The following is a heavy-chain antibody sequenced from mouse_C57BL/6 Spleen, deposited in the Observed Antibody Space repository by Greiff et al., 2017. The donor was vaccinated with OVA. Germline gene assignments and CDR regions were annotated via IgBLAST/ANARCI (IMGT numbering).Heavy chain of an antibody. CDR3: ARPVRFYYAIDY. J-gene: IGHJ4*01. CDR2: ISGGGGNT. V-gene: IGHV5-9*01. CDR1: GFTFSSYT. Sequence: EVQLVESGGGLVKPGGSLKLSCAASGFTFSSYTMSWVRQTPEKRLEWVATISGGGGNTYYPDSVKGRFTISRDNAKNTLYLQMSSLRSEDTALYYCARPVRFYYAIDYWGQGTSVTVSS.